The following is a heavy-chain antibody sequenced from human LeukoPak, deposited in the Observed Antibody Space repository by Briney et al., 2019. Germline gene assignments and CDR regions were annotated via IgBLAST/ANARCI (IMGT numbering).Heavy chain of an antibody. V-gene: IGHV3-21*01. CDR1: GFTFSSYG. CDR2: ISYGSGYI. Sequence: GGSLRFSCAASGFTFSSYGMNWVRQAPGKGPEWVSSISYGSGYIYYADSVKGRFTIPRDNAKNSLYLQMNSLRAEDTAVYYCARDLGYPYNWGQGTLVTVSS. CDR3: ARDLGYPYN. J-gene: IGHJ4*02. D-gene: IGHD6-13*01.